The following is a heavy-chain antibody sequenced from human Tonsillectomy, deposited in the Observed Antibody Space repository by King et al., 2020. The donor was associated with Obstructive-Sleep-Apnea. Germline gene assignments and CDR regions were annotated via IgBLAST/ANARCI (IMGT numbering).Heavy chain of an antibody. CDR2: ISYDGTNK. CDR3: AKSYYDVEPRNHFYGMDV. J-gene: IGHJ6*02. CDR1: RVSFSNYG. V-gene: IGHV3-30*18. Sequence: VQLVESGGGVVQPGRSLRLSCAASRVSFSNYGMHWVRQAPGKALEWVAVISYDGTNKYYADSVKGRFTISRDDSKNILYLQMNSLRAEDTAVYYCAKSYYDVEPRNHFYGMDVWGQGTTVTVSS. D-gene: IGHD3-10*01.